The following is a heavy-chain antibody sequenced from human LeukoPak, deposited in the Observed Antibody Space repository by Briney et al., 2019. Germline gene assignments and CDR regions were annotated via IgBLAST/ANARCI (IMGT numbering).Heavy chain of an antibody. V-gene: IGHV4-59*12. CDR2: IYYSGST. D-gene: IGHD1-14*01. CDR3: ARDRNPTVNWFDP. J-gene: IGHJ5*02. CDR1: GGSISSYY. Sequence: SETLSLTCTVSGGSISSYYWSWIRQPPGKGLEWIGHIYYSGSTNYNPSLKSRVTISVDTSKNQFSLKLSSVTAADTAVYYCARDRNPTVNWFDPWGQGTLVTVSS.